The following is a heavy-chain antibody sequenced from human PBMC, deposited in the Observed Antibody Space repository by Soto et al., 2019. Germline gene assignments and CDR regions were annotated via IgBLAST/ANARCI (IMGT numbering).Heavy chain of an antibody. CDR1: GYSFTSYW. J-gene: IGHJ6*02. CDR2: IDPSDSYT. Sequence: GGSLKISRKGSGYSFTSYWISWVRQMPGKGLEWMGRIDPSDSYTNYSPSFQGHVTISADKSISTAYLQWSSLKASDTAMYYCARHYYYYYGMDVWGQGTTVTVSS. V-gene: IGHV5-10-1*01. CDR3: ARHYYYYYGMDV.